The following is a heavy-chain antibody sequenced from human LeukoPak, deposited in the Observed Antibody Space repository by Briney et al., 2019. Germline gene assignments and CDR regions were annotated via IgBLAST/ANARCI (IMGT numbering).Heavy chain of an antibody. CDR3: ARAFRTYFYDSGFDY. CDR1: GGSIRGYF. J-gene: IGHJ4*02. CDR2: IYYSGST. V-gene: IGHV4-59*08. D-gene: IGHD3-10*01. Sequence: LETLSLTCPVSGGSIRGYFWRWVRESPGKGLGWIGDIYYSGSTNYNPSLKSRVTISVDTSKNQFSLNLSSVTAADTAVYYCARAFRTYFYDSGFDYWGQGTLVTVSS.